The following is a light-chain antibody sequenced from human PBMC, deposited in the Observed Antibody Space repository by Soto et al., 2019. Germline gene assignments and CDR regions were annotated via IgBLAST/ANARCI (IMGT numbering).Light chain of an antibody. Sequence: QSVLTQPPSVSGAPGQRVTISCTGSSSNIGAGYDVHWYQQLPGTAPKLLIYGNSNRPSGVPDLFSGSKSGTSASLAITGLQAEDEADYYCQSYDSSLSGSYVVFGGGTKLTVL. CDR2: GNS. CDR3: QSYDSSLSGSYVV. CDR1: SSNIGAGYD. V-gene: IGLV1-40*01. J-gene: IGLJ2*01.